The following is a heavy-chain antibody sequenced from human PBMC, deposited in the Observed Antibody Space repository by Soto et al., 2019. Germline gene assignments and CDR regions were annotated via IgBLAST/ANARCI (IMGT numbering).Heavy chain of an antibody. V-gene: IGHV3-7*01. CDR2: IKQDGSEK. CDR1: GFTFTIYW. Sequence: PGGSLRLSCAASGFTFTIYWMNWVRQAPGKGLERVASIKQDGSEKYYVDSVKGRFTISRDNAKNSLSLQMNSLRAEDTAVYYCARDLKGYYFDYWGQGTLVTVSS. J-gene: IGHJ4*02. CDR3: ARDLKGYYFDY.